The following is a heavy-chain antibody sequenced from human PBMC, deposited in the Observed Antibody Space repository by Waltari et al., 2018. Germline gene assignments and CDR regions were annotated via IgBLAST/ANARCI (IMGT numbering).Heavy chain of an antibody. D-gene: IGHD1-1*01. CDR1: GGSISSSSYY. V-gene: IGHV4-39*07. CDR2: ITANGDDT. Sequence: QLQLQESGPGLVKPSETLSLTCTVSGGSISSSSYYWGWIRQPPGKGLEWVSLITANGDDTYYPDSVKGRFTISRDNSKNTLYLQMNSLRAEDTAVYYCAKGLTLERRTYYYGMDVWGQGTTVTVSS. J-gene: IGHJ6*02. CDR3: AKGLTLERRTYYYGMDV.